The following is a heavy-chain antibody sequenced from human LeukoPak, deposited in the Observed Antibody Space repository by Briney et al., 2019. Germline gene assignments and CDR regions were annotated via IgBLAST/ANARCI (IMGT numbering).Heavy chain of an antibody. D-gene: IGHD2-21*02. CDR1: GYTFTSYH. CDR3: ARNCGGDCELGY. CDR2: INPSGGST. Sequence: ASVKVSCEASGYTFTSYHMHWVRQAPGQGLEWMGIINPSGGSTSYAQKFQGRVTMTTDTSTSTAYMELRSLRSDDTAVYYCARNCGGDCELGYWGQGTLVTASS. J-gene: IGHJ4*02. V-gene: IGHV1-46*01.